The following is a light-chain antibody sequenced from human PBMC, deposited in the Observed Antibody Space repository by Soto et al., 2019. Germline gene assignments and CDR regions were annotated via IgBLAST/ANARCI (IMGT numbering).Light chain of an antibody. CDR1: QSVSGSY. V-gene: IGKV3-20*01. Sequence: EIMLTHAPGTLSLSPGDRATLSCRASQSVSGSYLAWYQQKPGQAPRLLIYDASSRATGIPDRFSGSGSGTDFTLTISRLEPEDFAVYYCQQYASSPRTFGQGTKVDIK. J-gene: IGKJ1*01. CDR2: DAS. CDR3: QQYASSPRT.